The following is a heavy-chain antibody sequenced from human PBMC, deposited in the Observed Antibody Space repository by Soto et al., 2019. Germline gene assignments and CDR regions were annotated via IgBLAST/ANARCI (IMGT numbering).Heavy chain of an antibody. CDR2: INPSGGST. Sequence: GASVKVSCKASGYTFTSYYMHWVRQAPGQGLEWMGIINPSGGSTAYAQKFQGRVTMTRDTSTSTVYMEVSSLRSEDTAVYYCARGSSTSGYSYEVDYWGQGTLVTVS. CDR1: GYTFTSYY. J-gene: IGHJ4*02. CDR3: ARGSSTSGYSYEVDY. D-gene: IGHD5-18*01. V-gene: IGHV1-46*01.